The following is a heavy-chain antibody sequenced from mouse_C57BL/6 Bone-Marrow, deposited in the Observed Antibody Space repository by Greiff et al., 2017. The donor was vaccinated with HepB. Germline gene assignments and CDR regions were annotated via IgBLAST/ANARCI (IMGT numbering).Heavy chain of an antibody. CDR3: ASYYYGSSYGV. CDR2: ISDGGSYT. D-gene: IGHD1-1*01. Sequence: EVQRVESGGGLVKPGGSLKLSCAASGFTFSSYAMSWVRQTPEKRLEWVATISDGGSYTYYPDNVKGRFTISRDNAKNNLYLQMSHLKSEDTAMYYCASYYYGSSYGVWGTGTTVTVSS. CDR1: GFTFSSYA. J-gene: IGHJ1*03. V-gene: IGHV5-4*01.